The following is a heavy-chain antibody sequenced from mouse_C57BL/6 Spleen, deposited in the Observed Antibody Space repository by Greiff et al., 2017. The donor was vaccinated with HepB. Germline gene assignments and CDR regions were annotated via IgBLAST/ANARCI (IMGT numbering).Heavy chain of an antibody. Sequence: EVKLMESGPVLVKPGASVKMSCKASGYTFTDYYMNWVKQSHGKSLEWIGVINPYNGGTSYNQKFKGKATLTVDKSSSTAYMELNSLTSEDSAVYYCARCPYGNYLAWFAYWGQGTLVTVSA. CDR1: GYTFTDYY. J-gene: IGHJ3*01. CDR3: ARCPYGNYLAWFAY. CDR2: INPYNGGT. V-gene: IGHV1-19*01. D-gene: IGHD2-1*01.